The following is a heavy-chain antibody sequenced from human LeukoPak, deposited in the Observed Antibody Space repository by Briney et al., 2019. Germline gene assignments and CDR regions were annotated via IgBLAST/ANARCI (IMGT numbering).Heavy chain of an antibody. CDR2: INPNSGGT. D-gene: IGHD3-3*01. V-gene: IGHV1-2*02. J-gene: IGHJ5*02. CDR3: ARESDYDFWSGYIWFDP. Sequence: ASVKVSCKASGYTFTGYYMHWVRQAPGQGLEWMGWINPNSGGTNYAQKFQGRVTMTRDTSISTAYMELSRLRSDDTAVYYCARESDYDFWSGYIWFDPWGQGTLVTVPS. CDR1: GYTFTGYY.